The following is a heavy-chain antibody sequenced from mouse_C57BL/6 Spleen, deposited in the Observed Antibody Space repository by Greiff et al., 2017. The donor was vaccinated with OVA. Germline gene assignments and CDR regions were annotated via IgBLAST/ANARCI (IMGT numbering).Heavy chain of an antibody. CDR1: GYTFTSYW. V-gene: IGHV1-64*01. Sequence: QVQLQQPGAELVKPGASVKLSCKASGYTFTSYWMHWVKQRPGQGLEWIGMIHPNSGSTNYNEKFKSRATLTVDKSSSTAYMQLSSLTSEDSAVYYCATNWEGSFDYWGQGTTLTVSS. CDR3: ATNWEGSFDY. CDR2: IHPNSGST. D-gene: IGHD4-1*01. J-gene: IGHJ2*01.